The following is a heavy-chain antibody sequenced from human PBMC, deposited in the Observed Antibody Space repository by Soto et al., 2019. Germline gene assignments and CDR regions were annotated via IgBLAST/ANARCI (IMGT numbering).Heavy chain of an antibody. D-gene: IGHD1-20*01. CDR1: GYTFTSYG. Sequence: ASVKVSCKASGYTFTSYGISWVRQAPGQGLEWMGWISAYNGNTNYAQKLQGRVTMTTDTSTSTAYMELRSLRSDDTAVYYCARDLLSGADRPHRYNYYYYMDVWGKGTTVTVSS. V-gene: IGHV1-18*01. J-gene: IGHJ6*03. CDR3: ARDLLSGADRPHRYNYYYYMDV. CDR2: ISAYNGNT.